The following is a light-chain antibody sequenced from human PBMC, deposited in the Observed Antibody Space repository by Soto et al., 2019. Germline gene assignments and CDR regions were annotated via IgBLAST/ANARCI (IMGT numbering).Light chain of an antibody. Sequence: QSVLSQSASVSGSIGQSITISCPRTSSDIGGYDFVSWYQQYPGKAPQLLIYGVTYRPSGVSHRFSGSKPGNTASLTISGLQTEDEADYYCSSFTSTSPLALFGPGTRSPS. J-gene: IGLJ1*01. CDR1: SSDIGGYDF. V-gene: IGLV2-14*03. CDR3: SSFTSTSPLAL. CDR2: GVT.